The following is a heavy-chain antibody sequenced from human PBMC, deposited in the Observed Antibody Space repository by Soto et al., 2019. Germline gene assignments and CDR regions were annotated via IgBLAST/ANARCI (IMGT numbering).Heavy chain of an antibody. J-gene: IGHJ2*01. CDR1: GYTFTSYA. CDR2: INAGNGNT. D-gene: IGHD1-26*01. Sequence: QVQLVQSGAEVKKPGASVKVSCKASGYTFTSYAMHWVRQAPGQRLEWMGWINAGNGNTKYSQKFQGSVTITRDTSAITDYMELSSLRSEDTAVYYCARGGSLYWYFDLWGRGTLVTVSS. CDR3: ARGGSLYWYFDL. V-gene: IGHV1-3*01.